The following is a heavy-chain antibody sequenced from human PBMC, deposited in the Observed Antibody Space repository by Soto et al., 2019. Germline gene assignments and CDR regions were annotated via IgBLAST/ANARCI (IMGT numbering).Heavy chain of an antibody. J-gene: IGHJ3*02. D-gene: IGHD6-13*01. V-gene: IGHV1-58*02. CDR3: AAVAWQQLGPRRDHDAFDI. CDR2: IVVGSGNT. CDR1: GFTFTSSA. Sequence: GASVKVSCKASGFTFTSSAMQWVRQARGQRLEWIGWIVVGSGNTNYAQKFQERVTITRDMSTSTAYMELSSLRSEDTAVYYCAAVAWQQLGPRRDHDAFDIWGQGTMVTVSS.